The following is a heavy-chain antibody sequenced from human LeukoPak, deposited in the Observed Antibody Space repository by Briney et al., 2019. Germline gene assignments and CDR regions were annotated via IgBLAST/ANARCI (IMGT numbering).Heavy chain of an antibody. J-gene: IGHJ4*02. CDR1: GFTVSSNE. V-gene: IGHV3-38-3*01. CDR2: ISGGST. CDR3: AKVQYNWNYVADY. Sequence: GGSMRLSCAASGFTVSSNEMSWVRQAPGKGLEWVSSISGGSTYYADSRKGRFTISRDNSKNTLHLQMNSLRAEGTAVYYCAKVQYNWNYVADYWGQGTLVTVSS. D-gene: IGHD1-7*01.